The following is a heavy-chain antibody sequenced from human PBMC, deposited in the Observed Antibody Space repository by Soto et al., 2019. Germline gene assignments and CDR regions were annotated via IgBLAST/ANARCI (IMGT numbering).Heavy chain of an antibody. D-gene: IGHD3-9*01. V-gene: IGHV2-5*02. J-gene: IGHJ4*02. CDR1: GFSLDTSGVG. Sequence: QSTLKESGPTLVKPTQTLTLTCTFSGFSLDTSGVGVGGIRQPPGKTLEWVALIYWAADKRYSPSLNSRLTITKDTSKNQVVLRMTNVDPVDTATYYCAHIFDFDWVWAFEYWGQGALVTVSS. CDR2: IYWAADK. CDR3: AHIFDFDWVWAFEY.